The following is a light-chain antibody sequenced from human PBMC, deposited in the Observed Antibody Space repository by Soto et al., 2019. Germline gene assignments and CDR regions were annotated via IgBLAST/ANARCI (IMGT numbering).Light chain of an antibody. J-gene: IGKJ2*01. CDR1: QSISGY. CDR3: QQSYSLPDT. V-gene: IGKV1-39*01. Sequence: DIPMTQSPSSLSASVGDRVTITCRASQSISGYLNWYQQKPGKAPKVLIYAASSLQTGVPSRFRGSGSGTDFTLTISSLQPEDFATYFCQQSYSLPDTFGRGTRLEIK. CDR2: AAS.